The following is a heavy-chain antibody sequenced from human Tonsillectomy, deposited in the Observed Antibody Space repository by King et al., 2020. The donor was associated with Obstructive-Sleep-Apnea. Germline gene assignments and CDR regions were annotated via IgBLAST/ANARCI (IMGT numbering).Heavy chain of an antibody. CDR3: ARGGGIVVVPAATNWFDP. D-gene: IGHD2-2*01. J-gene: IGHJ5*02. V-gene: IGHV4-59*01. Sequence: VQLQESGPGLVKPSETLSLTCTVSGGSISSYYWSWIRQPPGKGLEWMGYIYYSGSTNYNPSLQSRVTISIDKSKNQFSQNLSSVTAADTAVYFCARGGGIVVVPAATNWFDPWGQGTLVTVSS. CDR2: IYYSGST. CDR1: GGSISSYY.